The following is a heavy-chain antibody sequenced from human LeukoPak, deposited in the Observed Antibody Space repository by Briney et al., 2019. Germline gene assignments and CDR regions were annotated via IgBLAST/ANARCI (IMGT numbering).Heavy chain of an antibody. D-gene: IGHD3-10*01. CDR3: ARGGSFYGSGSYYSWFDP. CDR2: MDPNSGNT. Sequence: ASVKVSCKAAGYTFTNYDINWVRQATGQGLEWMGWMDPNSGNTGYAQKFQGRVTMTRNTSISTAYMELSSLRSEDTAVYYCARGGSFYGSGSYYSWFDPWGQGTLVSVSS. V-gene: IGHV1-8*01. CDR1: GYTFTNYD. J-gene: IGHJ5*02.